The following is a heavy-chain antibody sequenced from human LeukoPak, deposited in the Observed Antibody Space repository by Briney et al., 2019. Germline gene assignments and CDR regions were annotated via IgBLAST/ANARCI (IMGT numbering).Heavy chain of an antibody. CDR3: ARDETIPNPLFLAGRFYYYYGMDV. V-gene: IGHV1-69*13. J-gene: IGHJ6*02. Sequence: ATVKVSCKASGGTFSSYAISWVRQAPGQGLEWMGGIIPIFGTANYAQKFQGRVTITADESTSTAYMELSSLRSEDTAVYYCARDETIPNPLFLAGRFYYYYGMDVWGQGTTVTVSS. D-gene: IGHD6-19*01. CDR2: IIPIFGTA. CDR1: GGTFSSYA.